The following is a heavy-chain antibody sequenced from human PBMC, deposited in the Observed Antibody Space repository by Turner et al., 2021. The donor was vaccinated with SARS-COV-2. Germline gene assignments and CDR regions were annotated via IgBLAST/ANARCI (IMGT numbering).Heavy chain of an antibody. D-gene: IGHD3-16*01. V-gene: IGHV4-39*01. CDR3: ARRGDY. Sequence: QLQESGPGVVKPSETLSLTYTVSGGSISSYDYYWDWIRQPPGMGLEWIGSMYYSGTTHYNPSLRGRVTISIDTSKTQFSLKVTSVTATDTAVYYCARRGDYWGQGMLVTVSS. CDR1: GGSISSYDYY. CDR2: MYYSGTT. J-gene: IGHJ4*02.